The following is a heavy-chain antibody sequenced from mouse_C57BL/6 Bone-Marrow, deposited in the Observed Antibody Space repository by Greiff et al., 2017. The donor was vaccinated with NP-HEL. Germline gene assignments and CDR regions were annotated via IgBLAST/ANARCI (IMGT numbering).Heavy chain of an antibody. CDR2: IDPSDSET. CDR1: GYTFTSYW. D-gene: IGHD1-1*01. CDR3: ARKLLYYYAMDY. J-gene: IGHJ4*01. V-gene: IGHV1-52*01. Sequence: QVQLKQPGAELVRPGSSVKLSCKASGYTFTSYWMHWVKQRPIQGLEWIGNIDPSDSETHYNQKFKDKATLTVDKSSSTAYMQLSSLTSEDSAVYYCARKLLYYYAMDYWGQGTSVTVSS.